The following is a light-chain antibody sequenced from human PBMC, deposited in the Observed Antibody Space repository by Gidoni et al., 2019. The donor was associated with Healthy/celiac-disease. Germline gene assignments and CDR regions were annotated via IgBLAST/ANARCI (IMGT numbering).Light chain of an antibody. CDR2: GSS. J-gene: IGKJ2*03. CDR1: QSVSSN. V-gene: IGKV3-15*01. Sequence: EIVMTQSPATLSVSPGERATLSCRASQSVSSNLAGYQQKPGQAPRLLIYGSSTRATGIPARFSVSGSGTEFTLTISSLQSEDFAVYYCQQYNNWPPLYSFGQGTKLEIK. CDR3: QQYNNWPPLYS.